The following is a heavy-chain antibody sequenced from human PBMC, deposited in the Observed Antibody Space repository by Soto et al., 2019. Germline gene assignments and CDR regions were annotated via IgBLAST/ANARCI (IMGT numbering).Heavy chain of an antibody. CDR1: GFTFSSYA. CDR2: IGVSSDA. CDR3: AKNYFCGS. Sequence: EVQLLESGGGLVQPGESLRLSCAASGFTFSSYAMSWARQAPGKGLEWVSSIGVSSDAYYADSVKGRFTISRDNSRNTVYLQMNSLRAEDTSLYYCAKNYFCGSWGQGTLVTVSS. V-gene: IGHV3-23*01. J-gene: IGHJ4*02.